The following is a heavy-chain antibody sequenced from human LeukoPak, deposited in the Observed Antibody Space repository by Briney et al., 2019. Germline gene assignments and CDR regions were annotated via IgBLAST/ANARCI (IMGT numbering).Heavy chain of an antibody. J-gene: IGHJ3*02. D-gene: IGHD3-16*01. CDR1: GFTFSSYS. CDR3: TRALIKDALDT. Sequence: GGSLRLSCAASGFTFSSYSMNWVRQAPGKGLEWVSSISSSSSYIYYADSVKGRFIISRDNSKNTLYLQMNSLRAADTAVYYCTRALIKDALDTWGQGTMVTVSS. V-gene: IGHV3-21*04. CDR2: ISSSSSYI.